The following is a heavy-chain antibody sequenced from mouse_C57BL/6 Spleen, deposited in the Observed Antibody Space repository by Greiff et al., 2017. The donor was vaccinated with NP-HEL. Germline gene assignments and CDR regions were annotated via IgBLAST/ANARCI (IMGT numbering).Heavy chain of an antibody. CDR2: IHPNSGST. Sequence: QVQLQQPGAELVKPGASVKLSCKASGYTFTSYWMHWVKPRPGQGLEWIGMIHPNSGSTNYNEKFKSKATLTVDKSSSTAYRQLSSLTAEDAAVYYCAREYGSSDGFAYWGQGTLVTVSA. CDR3: AREYGSSDGFAY. J-gene: IGHJ3*01. CDR1: GYTFTSYW. D-gene: IGHD1-1*01. V-gene: IGHV1-64*01.